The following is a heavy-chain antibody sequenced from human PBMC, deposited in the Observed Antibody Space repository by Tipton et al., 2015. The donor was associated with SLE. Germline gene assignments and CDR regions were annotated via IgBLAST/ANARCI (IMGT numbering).Heavy chain of an antibody. J-gene: IGHJ2*01. CDR2: IYYSGST. D-gene: IGHD1-7*01. CDR1: GGSISSYY. CDR3: ARVGITGTTWDWYFDL. V-gene: IGHV4-59*01. Sequence: TLSLTCTVSGGSISSYYWSWIRQPPGKGLEWIGYIYYSGSTNYNPSLKSRVTISGDTSKNQFSLKLSSVTAADTAVYYCARVGITGTTWDWYFDLWGRGTLVTVSS.